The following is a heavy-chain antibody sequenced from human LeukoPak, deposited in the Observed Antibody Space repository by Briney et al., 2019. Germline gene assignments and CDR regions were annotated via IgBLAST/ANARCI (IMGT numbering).Heavy chain of an antibody. V-gene: IGHV4-34*01. CDR1: GGSFSGYY. CDR3: ARRQVGLRRDLWFDP. J-gene: IGHJ5*02. Sequence: ETLSLTCVVYGGSFSGYYWSWIRQPPGKGLEWIGEINHSGRTNFNPSLKSRVTMSVDTSKNHFSLNLTSVTAADTAGYYCARRQVGLRRDLWFDPWGQGTLVTVSS. CDR2: INHSGRT. D-gene: IGHD2-15*01.